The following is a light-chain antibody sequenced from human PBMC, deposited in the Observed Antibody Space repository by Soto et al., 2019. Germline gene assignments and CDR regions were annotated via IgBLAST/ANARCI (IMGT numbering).Light chain of an antibody. Sequence: DIQMTQSPSTLSGSVGDRVTITCRASQTISSWLAWYQQKPGKAPKLLLYKASTLKSGVPSRFSGSGSGTEFTLTISSMQPDDFATYYCQHYNSYSDAFGQGTKMELK. J-gene: IGKJ1*01. CDR1: QTISSW. V-gene: IGKV1-5*03. CDR3: QHYNSYSDA. CDR2: KAS.